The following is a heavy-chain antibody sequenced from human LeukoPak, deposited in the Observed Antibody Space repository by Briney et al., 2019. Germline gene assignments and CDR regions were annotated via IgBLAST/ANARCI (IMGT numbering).Heavy chain of an antibody. CDR1: GFTFSTYS. CDR3: ARDPPXXDSSGYYYDY. CDR2: ISGSSIYI. V-gene: IGHV3-21*01. Sequence: GGSLRLSCAASGFTFSTYSMNWVRQAPGKGLEWVSSISGSSIYIYYADSVKGRFTISRDNAKNSLYLQMNSLRAEDTAVYYCARDPPXXDSSGYYYDYWGQGTLVTVSS. J-gene: IGHJ4*02. D-gene: IGHD3-22*01.